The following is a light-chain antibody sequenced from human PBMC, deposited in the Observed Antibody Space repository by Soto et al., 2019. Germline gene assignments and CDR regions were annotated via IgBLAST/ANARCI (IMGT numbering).Light chain of an antibody. V-gene: IGLV2-14*03. CDR1: SSDVGGYNY. CDR2: AVS. Sequence: QSALTQPASVSGSPGQSITISCTGTSSDVGGYNYVSWYQHHPGKAPKLIIYAVSYRPSGISNRFSGSKSANTASLTVSGLQAEDDADYYCSSYTSISSLVFGTGTKVTVL. J-gene: IGLJ1*01. CDR3: SSYTSISSLV.